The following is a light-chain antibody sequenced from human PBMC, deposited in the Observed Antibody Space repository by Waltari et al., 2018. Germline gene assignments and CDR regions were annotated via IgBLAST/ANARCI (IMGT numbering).Light chain of an antibody. CDR1: SPNIGAGYD. J-gene: IGLJ2*01. CDR2: GNN. Sequence: QSVLTQPPSVSGAPGQRVPISCTGSSPNIGAGYDVHWYQQPPGTAPKLLMYGNNNRPSGVPDRFAGSKSGTSASLAITGLQGDDEADYYCQSYDGSLSDMIFGGGTKRTVL. CDR3: QSYDGSLSDMI. V-gene: IGLV1-40*01.